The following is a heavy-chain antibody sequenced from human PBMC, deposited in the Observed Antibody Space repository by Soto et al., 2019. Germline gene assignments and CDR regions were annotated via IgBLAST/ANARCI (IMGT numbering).Heavy chain of an antibody. CDR3: ARENVLRFLEWSPYFYYYMDV. V-gene: IGHV3-74*01. CDR1: GFTFSSYW. CDR2: INSDGSST. J-gene: IGHJ6*03. Sequence: GGSLRLSCAASGFTFSSYWMHWVRQAPGKGLVWVSRINSDGSSTSYADSVEGRFTISRDNAKNTLYLQMNSLRAADTAVYYCARENVLRFLEWSPYFYYYMDVWGKGTTVTVSS. D-gene: IGHD3-3*01.